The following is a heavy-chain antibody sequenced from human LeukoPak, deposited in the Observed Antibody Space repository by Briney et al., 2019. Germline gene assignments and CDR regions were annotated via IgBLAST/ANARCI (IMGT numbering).Heavy chain of an antibody. Sequence: GASVKVSCKASGGTFSSYAISWVRQAPGQGLEWMGWISAYNHNTNYAQKFQGRVTMTIDTSTTTVYMELRSLRSDDTAIYYCARDLMYCDTMSCYDGDFDYWGQGTPVTVSS. V-gene: IGHV1-18*01. CDR2: ISAYNHNT. D-gene: IGHD2-2*01. CDR1: GGTFSSYA. CDR3: ARDLMYCDTMSCYDGDFDY. J-gene: IGHJ4*02.